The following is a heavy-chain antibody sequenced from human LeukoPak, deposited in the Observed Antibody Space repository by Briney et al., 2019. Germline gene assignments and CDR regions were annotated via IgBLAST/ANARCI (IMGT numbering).Heavy chain of an antibody. CDR3: ARGASGSYEDPFDY. J-gene: IGHJ4*02. Sequence: GGSLRLSCAAPGFTFSSYEMNWDRQAPGKGLEWVSGINWNGGSTGYADSVKGRFTISRDNAKNSLYLQMNSLRAEDTALYYCARGASGSYEDPFDYWGQGTLVTVSS. D-gene: IGHD1-26*01. V-gene: IGHV3-20*04. CDR2: INWNGGST. CDR1: GFTFSSYE.